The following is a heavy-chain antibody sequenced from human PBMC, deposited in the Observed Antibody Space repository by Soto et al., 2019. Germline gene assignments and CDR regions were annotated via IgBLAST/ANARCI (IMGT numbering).Heavy chain of an antibody. D-gene: IGHD3-22*01. CDR2: ISYDGSNK. CDR1: GFTFSGYA. J-gene: IGHJ4*02. Sequence: QVQLGESGGGVVQPGRSLRLSCAASGFTFSGYAMHWVRQAPGRGLEWVAVISYDGSNKYYADSVKGRLTISRDNSKNTVYLQLNGLRAEYTAVYYCARDHYSESSGGYFDYCGQRTLVNVSS. CDR3: ARDHYSESSGGYFDY. V-gene: IGHV3-30-3*01.